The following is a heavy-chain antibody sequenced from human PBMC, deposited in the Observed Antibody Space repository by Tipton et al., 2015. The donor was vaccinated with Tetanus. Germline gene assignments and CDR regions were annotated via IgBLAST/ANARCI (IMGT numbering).Heavy chain of an antibody. CDR3: ARDRQQLVRDGGYAFDI. J-gene: IGHJ3*02. D-gene: IGHD6-13*01. CDR1: GDGVSSNSAA. CDR2: TYYRSKWYN. Sequence: GLVKPSQTLSLTCAISGDGVSSNSAAWNWIRQSPSRGLEWLGRTYYRSKWYNDYAVSVKSRITINPDTSKNQFSLQLNSVTPEDTAVYYCARDRQQLVRDGGYAFDIWGQGTMVTVSS. V-gene: IGHV6-1*01.